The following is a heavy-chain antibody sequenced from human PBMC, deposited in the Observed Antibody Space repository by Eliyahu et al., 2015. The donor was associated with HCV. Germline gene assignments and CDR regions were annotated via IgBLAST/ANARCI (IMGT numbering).Heavy chain of an antibody. J-gene: IGHJ4*02. CDR1: GFSLSTNGXG. CDR3: AHRQVEYRTDWNGGFFDH. D-gene: IGHD1-1*01. V-gene: IGHV2-5*02. CDR2: IYWDDDK. Sequence: QITLKESGPTLVEPTQTLTLTCTFSGFSLSTNGXGXGWXRQPPGKTLEWLALIYWDDDKRYSPSLKSRLSIIKDTSKNQVVLIMTNMDPVDTATYYCAHRQVEYRTDWNGGFFDHWGQGILVTVSS.